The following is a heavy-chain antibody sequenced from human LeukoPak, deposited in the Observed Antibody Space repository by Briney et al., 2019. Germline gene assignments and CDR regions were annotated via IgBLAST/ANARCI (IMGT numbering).Heavy chain of an antibody. V-gene: IGHV1-69*02. CDR3: ARGIAARGGCYFDY. Sequence: SVKVSCKASGGTFSSYTISWVRQAPGQGLEWMGRIIPILGIANYAQKFQGRVTITADKSTSTAYMELSSLRSEDTAVYYCARGIAARGGCYFDYWGQGTLVTVSS. D-gene: IGHD6-6*01. CDR2: IIPILGIA. J-gene: IGHJ4*02. CDR1: GGTFSSYT.